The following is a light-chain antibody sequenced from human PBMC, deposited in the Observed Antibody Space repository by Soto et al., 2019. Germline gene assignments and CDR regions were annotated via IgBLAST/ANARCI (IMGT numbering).Light chain of an antibody. CDR2: DAS. CDR3: QQHGTSPI. CDR1: QAVSSIL. Sequence: EVVLTQSPGTLSLSPGERATLSCRASQAVSSILLAWYQQKPGQAPRLLIYDASSRATGIPDRFSGSGSGTDFTLTVSRLEPEDFAVYYCQQHGTSPIFGGGTKVDIK. V-gene: IGKV3-20*01. J-gene: IGKJ4*01.